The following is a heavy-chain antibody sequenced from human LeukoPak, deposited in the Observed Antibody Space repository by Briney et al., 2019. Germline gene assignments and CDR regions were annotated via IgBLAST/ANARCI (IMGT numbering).Heavy chain of an antibody. CDR1: GFTLSSYS. J-gene: IGHJ4*02. D-gene: IGHD1-26*01. Sequence: GGSLRLFCAASGFTLSSYSVMWLRQARGKGLVCLSSISNRSSYINYEDSVKSRFTISRDNAKNSLYLQLNRLRAEDTAVYYCARLPAYSGSLGYFDYWGQGALVTVSS. CDR3: ARLPAYSGSLGYFDY. V-gene: IGHV3-21*01. CDR2: ISNRSSYI.